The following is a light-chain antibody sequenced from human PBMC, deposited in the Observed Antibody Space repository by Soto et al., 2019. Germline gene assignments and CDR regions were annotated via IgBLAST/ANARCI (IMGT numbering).Light chain of an antibody. V-gene: IGLV1-40*01. CDR2: GND. Sequence: QLVLTQPPSVSGAPGQRVTISCTGSSSNIGAGYDVHWYQQLPGTAPHLLIYGNDNRPSGVPDRFSGSKSGTSASLAITGLQAEDEADYYCQSYDSSLSGSVFGGGTKLTVL. J-gene: IGLJ2*01. CDR3: QSYDSSLSGSV. CDR1: SSNIGAGYD.